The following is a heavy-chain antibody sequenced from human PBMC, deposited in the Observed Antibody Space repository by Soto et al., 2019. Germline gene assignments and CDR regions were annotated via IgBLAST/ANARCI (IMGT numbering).Heavy chain of an antibody. CDR2: IKQDGSEK. Sequence: PGGSLRLSCAASGFTFSSYWMSWVRQAPGKGLGWVANIKQDGSEKYYVDSVKGRFTISRDNAKNSLYLQMNSLRAEDTAVYYCARVPRRVPATNWFDPWGQGTLVTVSS. CDR3: ARVPRRVPATNWFDP. CDR1: GFTFSSYW. D-gene: IGHD2-2*01. J-gene: IGHJ5*02. V-gene: IGHV3-7*01.